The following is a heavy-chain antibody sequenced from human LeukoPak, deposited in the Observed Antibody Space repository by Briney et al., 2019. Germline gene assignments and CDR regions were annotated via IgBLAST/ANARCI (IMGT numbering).Heavy chain of an antibody. D-gene: IGHD6-13*01. CDR1: GFTFSSYS. CDR3: ARADIAADQ. Sequence: GGSPRLSCAASGFTFSSYSVNWVRQAPGKGLEWVSYISSSSSTIYYADSVKGRFTISRDNAKNSLYLQMNSLRAEDTAVYYCARADIAADQWGQGTLVTVSS. V-gene: IGHV3-48*01. CDR2: ISSSSSTI. J-gene: IGHJ4*02.